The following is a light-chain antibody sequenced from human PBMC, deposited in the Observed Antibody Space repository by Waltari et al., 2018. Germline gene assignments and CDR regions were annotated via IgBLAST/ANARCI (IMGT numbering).Light chain of an antibody. CDR3: AAWDDSLWV. Sequence: VLAQPPSASGTPGQRVTISCSGSNSNIGSNSVYWYQQLPGTAPTVPIYGNDKRPAGVPDRFSGSKSGTSASLAISGLRSEDEANYYCAAWDDSLWVFGGGTKLTVL. CDR2: GND. CDR1: NSNIGSNS. J-gene: IGLJ3*02. V-gene: IGLV1-47*01.